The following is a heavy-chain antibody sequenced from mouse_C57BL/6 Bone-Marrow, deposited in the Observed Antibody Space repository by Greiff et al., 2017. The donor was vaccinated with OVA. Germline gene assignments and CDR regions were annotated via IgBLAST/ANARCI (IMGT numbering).Heavy chain of an antibody. CDR1: GYSFTDYN. D-gene: IGHD1-1*01. CDR2: INPNYGTT. Sequence: VQLQQSGPELVKPGASVKISCKASGYSFTDYNMNWVKQSNGKSLEWIGVINPNYGTTSYNQKFKGKATLTVDQSSSTAYMQLISLTSEDSAVYYFAFYYGSSYRYFDVWGTGTTVTVSS. V-gene: IGHV1-39*01. CDR3: AFYYGSSYRYFDV. J-gene: IGHJ1*03.